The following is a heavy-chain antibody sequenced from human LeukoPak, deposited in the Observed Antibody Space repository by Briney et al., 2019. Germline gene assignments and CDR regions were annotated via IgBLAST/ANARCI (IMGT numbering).Heavy chain of an antibody. J-gene: IGHJ4*02. CDR2: ISSSSSYI. Sequence: GGSLRLSCAASGFTFSSYSMNWGRQAPGKGLEWVSSISSSSSYIYYADSVKGRFTISRDNAENSLYLQMNSLRAEDTAVYYCVTDGAAYYASTGYPIYFDYWGQGTLVTVSS. V-gene: IGHV3-21*01. CDR1: GFTFSSYS. D-gene: IGHD3-22*01. CDR3: VTDGAAYYASTGYPIYFDY.